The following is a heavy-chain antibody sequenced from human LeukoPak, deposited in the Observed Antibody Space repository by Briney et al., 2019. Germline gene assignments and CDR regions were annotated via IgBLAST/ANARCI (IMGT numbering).Heavy chain of an antibody. J-gene: IGHJ4*02. Sequence: GGSLRLSCEASGFTFSHYAMNWVRQAPGKGLEWVSAISDTGGNTYYADSVKGRFTISRDNSKNTLFLQMNSLRAEDTAVYFCSQISRSGNYMNYWGQGTLVTVSS. V-gene: IGHV3-23*01. CDR3: SQISRSGNYMNY. CDR2: ISDTGGNT. CDR1: GFTFSHYA. D-gene: IGHD1-26*01.